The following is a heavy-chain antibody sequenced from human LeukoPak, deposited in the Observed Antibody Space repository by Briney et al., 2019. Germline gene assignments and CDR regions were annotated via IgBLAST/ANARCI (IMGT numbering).Heavy chain of an antibody. Sequence: GGSLRLSCAASGFTFSSYGMSWVRQAPGKGLEWVSAISGSGGSTYYADSVKGRFTISRDNSKNTLYLQMNSLRAEDTAVYYCAKVKGTTGYSSGWAKDYWGQGTLVTVSS. CDR2: ISGSGGST. J-gene: IGHJ4*02. V-gene: IGHV3-23*01. D-gene: IGHD6-19*01. CDR3: AKVKGTTGYSSGWAKDY. CDR1: GFTFSSYG.